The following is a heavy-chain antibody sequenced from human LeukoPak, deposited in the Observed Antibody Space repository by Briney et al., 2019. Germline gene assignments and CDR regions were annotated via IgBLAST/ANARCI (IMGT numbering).Heavy chain of an antibody. Sequence: GGSLRLSCAASGFTFSSYAMSWVRQAPGKGLEWVSGISDNDGSTYYADSVKGRFTISRDNSKNTLYMQMNSLRAEDTAVYYCAKSIRGYSYGKFDYWGQGTLVTVSS. CDR3: AKSIRGYSYGKFDY. J-gene: IGHJ4*02. D-gene: IGHD5-18*01. CDR2: ISDNDGST. V-gene: IGHV3-23*01. CDR1: GFTFSSYA.